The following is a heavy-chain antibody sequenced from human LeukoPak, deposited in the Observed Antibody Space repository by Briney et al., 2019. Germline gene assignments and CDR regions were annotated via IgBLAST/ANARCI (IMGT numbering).Heavy chain of an antibody. Sequence: GGSLRLSCVASGFTFSDYGMHWVRQAPGKGLMWVSRINSDGSGTNYADSVKGRFTISRDNAKNTVYLQMNSLRAEDTAVYYCARAGRGLRYFDWLTHDYWGQGTLVTVSS. CDR1: GFTFSDYG. V-gene: IGHV3-74*01. D-gene: IGHD3-9*01. CDR3: ARAGRGLRYFDWLTHDY. J-gene: IGHJ4*02. CDR2: INSDGSGT.